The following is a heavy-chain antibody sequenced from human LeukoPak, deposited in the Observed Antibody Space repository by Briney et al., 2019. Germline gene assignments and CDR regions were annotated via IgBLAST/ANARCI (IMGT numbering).Heavy chain of an antibody. CDR1: GYSISSGYY. V-gene: IGHV4-38-2*01. CDR2: IYHSGST. Sequence: PSETLPLTCAVSGYSISSGYYWGWIRQPPGKGLEWIGSIYHSGSTYYNPSLKSRVTISEDTSRNRFSLMLSSVTAADTAVYYCVRQNSDYYYYYLDVWGEGTTVIVSS. D-gene: IGHD1-7*01. J-gene: IGHJ6*03. CDR3: VRQNSDYYYYYLDV.